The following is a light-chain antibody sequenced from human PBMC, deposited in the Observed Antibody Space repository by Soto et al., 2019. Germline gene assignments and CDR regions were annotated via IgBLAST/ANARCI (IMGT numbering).Light chain of an antibody. J-gene: IGKJ1*01. Sequence: DIQMTQSPSSLSASVGDRVTITCRASQSISSYVNWYQQKPGKAPKLLIYAASSLQSGVPSRFSVSGSGTDFTLTISSLQPEDFATYYCQQSYSTPWTVGQGTKVEIK. CDR3: QQSYSTPWT. V-gene: IGKV1-39*01. CDR2: AAS. CDR1: QSISSY.